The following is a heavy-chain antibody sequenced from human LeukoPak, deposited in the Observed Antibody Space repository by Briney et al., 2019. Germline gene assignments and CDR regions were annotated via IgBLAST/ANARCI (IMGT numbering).Heavy chain of an antibody. CDR3: ARFLAAAGNDAFDI. J-gene: IGHJ3*02. Sequence: GGSLRLSCAASGFTFSSYSMNWVRQAQGKGLEWVSSISSSSSYIYYADSVKGRFTISRDNAKNSLYLQMNSLRAEDTAVYYCARFLAAAGNDAFDIWGQGTMVTVSS. CDR1: GFTFSSYS. D-gene: IGHD6-13*01. V-gene: IGHV3-21*01. CDR2: ISSSSSYI.